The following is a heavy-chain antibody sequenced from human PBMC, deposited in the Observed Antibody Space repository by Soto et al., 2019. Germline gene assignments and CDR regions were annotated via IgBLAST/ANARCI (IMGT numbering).Heavy chain of an antibody. CDR2: INHSGST. CDR3: ARGRSLLLWFGELLGFDY. J-gene: IGHJ4*02. V-gene: IGHV4-34*01. Sequence: SETLSLTCTVYGGSFSGYYWSWIRQPPGKGLEWIGEINHSGSTNYNPSLKSRVTISVDTSKNQFSLKLSSVTAADTAVYYCARGRSLLLWFGELLGFDYWGQGTLVTVPQ. CDR1: GGSFSGYY. D-gene: IGHD3-10*01.